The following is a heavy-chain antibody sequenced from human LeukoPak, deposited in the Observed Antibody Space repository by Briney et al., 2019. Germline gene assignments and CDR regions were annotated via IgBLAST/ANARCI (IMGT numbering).Heavy chain of an antibody. D-gene: IGHD2-8*01. Sequence: GGSLRLSCAASGFTFSSYSMNWVRQAPGKGLEWVSSISSSSSYIYYAYSVKGRFTISRDNAKNSLYLQMTSLRAEDTAVYYCARASPYCTNGVCYFDYWGQGTLVTVSS. CDR1: GFTFSSYS. CDR3: ARASPYCTNGVCYFDY. CDR2: ISSSSSYI. V-gene: IGHV3-21*01. J-gene: IGHJ4*02.